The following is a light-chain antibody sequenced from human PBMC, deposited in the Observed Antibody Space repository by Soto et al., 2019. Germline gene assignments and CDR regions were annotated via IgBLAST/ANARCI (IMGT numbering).Light chain of an antibody. CDR2: GAS. CDR1: QSVGSH. CDR3: QQYGTSRHGT. V-gene: IGKV3-20*01. Sequence: IVLAQCPTTLSVSPGERGPLACSSSQSVGSHLAWSPQKPGHAPPPLIYGASSRATGIPDRFSGSGSGTDFTLTISILEPEDFAVYSSQQYGTSRHGTFGQGTRLEIK. J-gene: IGKJ5*01.